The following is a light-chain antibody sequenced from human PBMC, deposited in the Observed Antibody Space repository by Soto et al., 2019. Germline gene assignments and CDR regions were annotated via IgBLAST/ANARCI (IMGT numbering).Light chain of an antibody. J-gene: IGKJ1*01. CDR2: GAS. CDR1: QSVSSNY. CDR3: QQYGSSPTWT. V-gene: IGKV3-20*01. Sequence: ESVLTQSPGTLSLSPGERATLSCRASQSVSSNYLAWYQQKPGQAPRLLIYGASTRATGIPDRFSGSGSGTDFTLTISRLEPDDSAVYYCQQYGSSPTWTFGQGTKVKIK.